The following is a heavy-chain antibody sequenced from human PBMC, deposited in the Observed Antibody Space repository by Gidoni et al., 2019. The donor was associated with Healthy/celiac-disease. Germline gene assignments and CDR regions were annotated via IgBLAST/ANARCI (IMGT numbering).Heavy chain of an antibody. Sequence: QVQLVQSGAEVKKPGSSVKGSCKASGGTCSSYASSWVRQAPGQGLEWMGRIIPILGIANYAQKFQGRVTITADKSTSTAYMELSSLRSEDTAVYYCARVEREWIQLWTDYYYGMDVWGQGTTVTVSS. CDR3: ARVEREWIQLWTDYYYGMDV. CDR1: GGTCSSYA. D-gene: IGHD5-18*01. V-gene: IGHV1-69*04. CDR2: IIPILGIA. J-gene: IGHJ6*02.